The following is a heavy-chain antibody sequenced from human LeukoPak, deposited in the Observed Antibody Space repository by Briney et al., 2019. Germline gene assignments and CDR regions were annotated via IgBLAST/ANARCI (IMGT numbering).Heavy chain of an antibody. J-gene: IGHJ4*02. D-gene: IGHD2-15*01. CDR1: GFTFSSFG. CDR2: ILYDDK. Sequence: PGGSLRLSCAASGFTFSSFGMHWVRKAPGRGLEWVALILYDDKYYADSVKGRFTISRDNSKNTLYLHMDSLRAEDTAVYYCARYCSGGCYSGVDYWGQGTLVTVPS. CDR3: ARYCSGGCYSGVDY. V-gene: IGHV3-33*05.